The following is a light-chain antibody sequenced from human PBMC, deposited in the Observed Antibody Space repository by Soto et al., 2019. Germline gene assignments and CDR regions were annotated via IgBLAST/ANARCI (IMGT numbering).Light chain of an antibody. CDR2: EVS. Sequence: QSALTQPASVSGSPGQSITISCTGSNSDVGAYNYVSWYQQHPDKAPKLIIYEVSNRPSGVSHRFSGSKSGNTASLTISGLQADDEADYYCASYTISSTRVFGGGTKLTVL. CDR1: NSDVGAYNY. J-gene: IGLJ3*02. CDR3: ASYTISSTRV. V-gene: IGLV2-14*01.